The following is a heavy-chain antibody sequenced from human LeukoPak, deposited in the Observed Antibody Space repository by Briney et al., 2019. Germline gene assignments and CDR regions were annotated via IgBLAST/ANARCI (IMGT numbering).Heavy chain of an antibody. CDR2: IDWNGAST. J-gene: IGHJ4*02. Sequence: GGSLRLSCAASGCTISDYGKCWVRQVAGQGLEWVSVIDWNGASTGYADSVKGRFTISRDNANKSLYLQMNSLRAEDPALYYCGNASTMFGPWWGQGILVTVSS. CDR3: GNASTMFGPW. CDR1: GCTISDYG. V-gene: IGHV3-20*04. D-gene: IGHD3-10*02.